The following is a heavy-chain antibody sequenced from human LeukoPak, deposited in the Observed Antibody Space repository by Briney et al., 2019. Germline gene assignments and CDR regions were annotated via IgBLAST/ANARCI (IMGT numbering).Heavy chain of an antibody. CDR2: ITYDGYYK. CDR3: ARDLSPVVRASPMGY. V-gene: IGHV3-30*03. J-gene: IGHJ4*02. CDR1: GFTFRRYG. D-gene: IGHD3-10*01. Sequence: GGSLRLSCAASGFTFRRYGLHWARRTPGKGLECVALITYDGYYKYYSDSVKGRFTISSDTSKNTMYLQMNSMRAEDTAVYYCARDLSPVVRASPMGYWGQGTMVTVSS.